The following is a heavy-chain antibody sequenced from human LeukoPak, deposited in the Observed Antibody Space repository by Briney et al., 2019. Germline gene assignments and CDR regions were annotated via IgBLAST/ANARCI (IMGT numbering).Heavy chain of an antibody. V-gene: IGHV3-53*01. Sequence: PGGSLRLSCAASGFTVSSNYMSWVRQAPGKGLEWVSVIYSGGSTYYADSVKGRFAISRDNSKNTLYLQMSSLRAEDTAVYYCATQTNYYDSNPLGYWGQGTLVTVSS. D-gene: IGHD3-22*01. CDR1: GFTVSSNY. CDR3: ATQTNYYDSNPLGY. J-gene: IGHJ4*02. CDR2: IYSGGST.